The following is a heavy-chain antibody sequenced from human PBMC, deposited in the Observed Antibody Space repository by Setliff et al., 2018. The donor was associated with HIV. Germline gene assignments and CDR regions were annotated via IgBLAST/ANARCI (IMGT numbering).Heavy chain of an antibody. J-gene: IGHJ4*02. CDR3: ARSPSYRSSWEYYFDY. CDR1: GGSISSDGYY. Sequence: TLSLTCTVSGGSISSDGYYWSWIRQPAGKGLEWIGRISTTGSTNYTPSLKSRVIISVDTSNQFSLKLSSVTAADAAVYYCARSPSYRSSWEYYFDYWGQGILVTVSS. D-gene: IGHD6-13*01. CDR2: ISTTGST. V-gene: IGHV4-61*02.